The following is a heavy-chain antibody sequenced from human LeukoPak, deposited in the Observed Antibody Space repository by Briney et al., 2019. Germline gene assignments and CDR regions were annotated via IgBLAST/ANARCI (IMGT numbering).Heavy chain of an antibody. D-gene: IGHD3-10*01. CDR2: ISFDGSNK. CDR1: GFTFSNYG. CDR3: AKEGLTMVRGVIGDAFDI. Sequence: GGSLRLSCAASGFTFSNYGMHWVRQAPGKGLAWVALISFDGSNKYYADSVKGRFTISRDNSKNTLYVQLNSLRAEDTAVYYCAKEGLTMVRGVIGDAFDIWGQGTMVTVSS. J-gene: IGHJ3*02. V-gene: IGHV3-30*18.